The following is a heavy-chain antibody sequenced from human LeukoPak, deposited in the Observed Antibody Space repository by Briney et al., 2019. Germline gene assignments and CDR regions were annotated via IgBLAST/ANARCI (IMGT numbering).Heavy chain of an antibody. CDR2: IKEDGSEK. D-gene: IGHD3-22*01. CDR3: ARSRSGYYENY. CDR1: GFTFSNYW. J-gene: IGHJ4*02. Sequence: GGSLRLSCAASGFTFSNYWMSWVRQAPGKGLEWVANIKEDGSEKYYVDSVKGRFTISRDNAKNSLSLQVNSLSAEDTAVYYCARSRSGYYENYWGQGTLVTVSS. V-gene: IGHV3-7*01.